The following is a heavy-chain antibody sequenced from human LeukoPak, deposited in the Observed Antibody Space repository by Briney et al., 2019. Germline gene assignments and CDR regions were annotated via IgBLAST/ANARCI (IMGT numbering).Heavy chain of an antibody. CDR3: AREGDYGYYFDY. CDR1: GFTFDDYG. Sequence: GGSLRLSCAASGFTFDDYGMSWVRQAPGKGLEWVSGINWNGGSTGYADSVKGRFTISRDNAKNSLYLQMNSLRAEDTALFHCAREGDYGYYFDYWGQGTLVTVSS. D-gene: IGHD4-17*01. V-gene: IGHV3-20*01. CDR2: INWNGGST. J-gene: IGHJ4*02.